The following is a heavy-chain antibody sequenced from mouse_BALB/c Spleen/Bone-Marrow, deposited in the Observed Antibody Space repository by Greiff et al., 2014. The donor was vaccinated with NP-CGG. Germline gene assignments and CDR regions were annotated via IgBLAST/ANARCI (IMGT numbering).Heavy chain of an antibody. V-gene: IGHV5-6*01. CDR2: INSGGTNT. CDR1: GFTFSSYG. D-gene: IGHD2-12*01. J-gene: IGHJ4*01. Sequence: EVQLVESGGDLAYPGGSLKLSCAASGFTFSSYGMSWVRQTPDTRLGWVATINSGGTNTYYPDSMKGRFTISRDNAKNTLYLQMSSLRSEDTAMYYCTRRGIYDERTAIDYWGRGTSVTVSS. CDR3: TRRGIYDERTAIDY.